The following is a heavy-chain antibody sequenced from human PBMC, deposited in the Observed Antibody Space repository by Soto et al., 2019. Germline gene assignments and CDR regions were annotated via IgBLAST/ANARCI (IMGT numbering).Heavy chain of an antibody. V-gene: IGHV3-48*02. J-gene: IGHJ6*02. CDR1: GFTFGTYA. Sequence: GGSLRLSCASSGFTFGTYAMNWVRQAPGKGPKWVSYISSSSFTTYYADSVKGRFTISRDDAKNSLYLQMNSLRDEDTAIYYCARVGTITGDFFHAMDVWGQGTTVTVSS. D-gene: IGHD1-1*01. CDR2: ISSSSFTT. CDR3: ARVGTITGDFFHAMDV.